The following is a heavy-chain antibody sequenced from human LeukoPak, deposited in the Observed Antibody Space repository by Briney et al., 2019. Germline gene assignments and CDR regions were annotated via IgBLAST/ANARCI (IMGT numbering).Heavy chain of an antibody. CDR3: AKVPGLGELYTSFDY. CDR2: ISGSGGST. Sequence: GGSLRLSCAASGFTVSNNYMSWVRQAPGKGLEWVSAISGSGGSTYYADSVKGRFTISRDDSKNTLYLQMNSLRAEDTAVYYCAKVPGLGELYTSFDYWGQGTLVTVSS. V-gene: IGHV3-23*01. J-gene: IGHJ4*02. D-gene: IGHD3-16*01. CDR1: GFTVSNNY.